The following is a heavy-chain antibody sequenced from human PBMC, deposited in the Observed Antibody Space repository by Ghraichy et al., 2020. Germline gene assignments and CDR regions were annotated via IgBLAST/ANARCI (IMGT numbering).Heavy chain of an antibody. D-gene: IGHD2-21*01. CDR1: GASISSYY. V-gene: IGHV4-4*09. J-gene: IGHJ4*02. CDR2: THSSGTT. Sequence: SQTLSLTCTVSGASISSYYWSWIRQPPGKGLEWIGFTHSSGTTKYNPSLKSRVAMSVDTSRSQFSLRLSSVTAADTAVYFCARLQYISGNSHSDYFDSWDQGSLVTVSS. CDR3: ARLQYISGNSHSDYFDS.